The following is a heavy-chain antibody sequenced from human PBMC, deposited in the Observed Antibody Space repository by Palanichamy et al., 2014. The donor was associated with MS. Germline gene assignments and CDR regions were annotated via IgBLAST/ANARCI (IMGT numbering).Heavy chain of an antibody. Sequence: EVQLLESGGGLGTAWGVPETLLCSLWIHLYNYAMSWVRQAPGKGLEWVSVISGSGGSTYYADSVKGRFTISRDNSKNTLYLQMNSLRAEDTAVYYCAKGSTYSGSLVDYWGQGTLVTVSS. CDR2: ISGSGGST. J-gene: IGHJ4*02. V-gene: IGHV3-23*01. D-gene: IGHD1-26*01. CDR1: IHLYNYA. CDR3: AKGSTYSGSLVDY.